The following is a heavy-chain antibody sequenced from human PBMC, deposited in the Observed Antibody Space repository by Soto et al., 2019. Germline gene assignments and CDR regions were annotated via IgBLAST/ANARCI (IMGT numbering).Heavy chain of an antibody. CDR1: GYTFTDYY. CDR2: MNPKSGGA. CDR3: TTENIEKSDGLYDALDI. D-gene: IGHD2-15*01. J-gene: IGHJ3*02. V-gene: IGHV1-2*02. Sequence: ASVKVSCKTSGYTFTDYYTHWVRQAPGQGLEWMGWMNPKSGGAYFAQKFQGRVTLTRDTSIGTAYIEVNSLTSDDTAVYFCTTENIEKSDGLYDALDIWGQGTTVTVSS.